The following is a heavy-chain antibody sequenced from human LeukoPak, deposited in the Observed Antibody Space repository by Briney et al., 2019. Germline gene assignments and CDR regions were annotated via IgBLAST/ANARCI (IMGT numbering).Heavy chain of an antibody. CDR3: AKLAVAGHYFDY. CDR1: GFTFDDYA. CDR2: ISWNSGSI. D-gene: IGHD6-19*01. V-gene: IGHV3-9*01. J-gene: IGHJ4*02. Sequence: AGGSLRLSCAASGFTFDDYAMHWVRQAPGKGLEWVSGISWNSGSIGYVDSVKGRFTISRDNAKNSLYLQMNSLRAEDTALYYCAKLAVAGHYFDYWGQGTLVTVSS.